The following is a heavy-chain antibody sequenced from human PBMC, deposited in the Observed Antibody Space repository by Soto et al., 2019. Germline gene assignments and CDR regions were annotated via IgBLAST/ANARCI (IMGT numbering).Heavy chain of an antibody. D-gene: IGHD2-21*02. V-gene: IGHV4-34*01. CDR1: GGSFSGYY. J-gene: IGHJ4*02. Sequence: SETLSLTCAVYGGSFSGYYWSWIRQPPGKGLEWIGEINHSGSTNYNPSLKSRVTISVDTSKNQFSLKLSSVTAADTAVYYCASSIPEGDSRPLRDYWGQGTLVTVYS. CDR3: ASSIPEGDSRPLRDY. CDR2: INHSGST.